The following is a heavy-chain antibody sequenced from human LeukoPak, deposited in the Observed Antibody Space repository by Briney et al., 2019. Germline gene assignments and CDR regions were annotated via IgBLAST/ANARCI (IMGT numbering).Heavy chain of an antibody. D-gene: IGHD2-2*01. CDR1: GGSFSGYY. CDR2: INHSGST. Sequence: SETLSLTCAVYGGSFSGYYWSWIRQPPGKGLEWIGEINHSGSTNYNPSLKSRVTISVDTSKNQFSLKLSSVTAADTAVYYCAGGRYCSSTSCYPGSFDYWGQGTLVTVSS. J-gene: IGHJ4*02. CDR3: AGGRYCSSTSCYPGSFDY. V-gene: IGHV4-34*01.